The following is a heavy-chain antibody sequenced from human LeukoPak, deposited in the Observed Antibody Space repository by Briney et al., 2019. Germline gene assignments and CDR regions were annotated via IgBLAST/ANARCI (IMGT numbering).Heavy chain of an antibody. D-gene: IGHD3-9*01. J-gene: IGHJ6*03. V-gene: IGHV1-69*13. CDR3: ARGARGILTGYYNVHYMDV. Sequence: SVKVSCKASGGTFSSYAFSLVRQAPAQGLEWMGGIIPIFGTANYAQKFQGRVTITADESTSTAYMELSSLRSEDTAVYYCARGARGILTGYYNVHYMDVWGKGTTVTVSS. CDR2: IIPIFGTA. CDR1: GGTFSSYA.